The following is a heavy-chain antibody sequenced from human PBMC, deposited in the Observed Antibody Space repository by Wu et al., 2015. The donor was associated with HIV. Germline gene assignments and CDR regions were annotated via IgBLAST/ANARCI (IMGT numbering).Heavy chain of an antibody. CDR1: GGAFSSYA. CDR3: ARGPSGYYDSRPDGDPTDDAFDI. V-gene: IGHV1-69*05. D-gene: IGHD3-22*01. CDR2: IIPIFGTA. Sequence: QVQLVQSGAEVKKPGSSVKVSCKASGGAFSSYAVSWVRQAPGQGLEWMGGIIPIFGTANYAQKFQGRVTITTDESTSTAYMELSSLRSEDTAVYYCARGPSGYYDSRPDGDPTDDAFDIWGQGTMVTVSS. J-gene: IGHJ3*02.